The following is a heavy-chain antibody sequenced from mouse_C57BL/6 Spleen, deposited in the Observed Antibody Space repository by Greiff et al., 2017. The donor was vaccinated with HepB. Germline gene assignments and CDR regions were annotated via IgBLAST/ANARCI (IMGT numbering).Heavy chain of an antibody. CDR1: GFNIKDDY. J-gene: IGHJ3*01. CDR2: IDPENGDT. CDR3: TTDSNYLAWFAY. D-gene: IGHD2-5*01. V-gene: IGHV14-4*01. Sequence: EVKVVESGAELVRPGASVKLSCTASGFNIKDDYMHWVKQRPEQGLEWIGWIDPENGDTEYASKFQGKATITADTSSNTAYLQLSSLTSEDTAVYYCTTDSNYLAWFAYWGQGTLVTVSA.